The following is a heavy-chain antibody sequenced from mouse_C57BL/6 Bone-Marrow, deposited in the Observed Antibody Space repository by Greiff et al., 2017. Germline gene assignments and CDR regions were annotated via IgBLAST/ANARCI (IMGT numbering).Heavy chain of an antibody. CDR1: GFTFSDYG. V-gene: IGHV5-17*01. D-gene: IGHD2-4*01. CDR3: ARRDYPFFDY. Sequence: VQLKQSGGGLVKPGGSLKLSCAASGFTFSDYGMHWVRQAPEKGLEWVAYISSGSSTIYYADTVKGRFTISRDNAKNTLFLQMTSLRSEDTAMYYCARRDYPFFDYWGQGNTLSVSS. CDR2: ISSGSSTI. J-gene: IGHJ2*01.